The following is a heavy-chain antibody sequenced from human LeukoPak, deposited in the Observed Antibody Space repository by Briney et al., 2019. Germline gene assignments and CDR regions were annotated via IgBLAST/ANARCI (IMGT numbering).Heavy chain of an antibody. Sequence: PGGSLRLSCAASGFTFSNYAMHWVRQAPGEGLEYVPAISSNGGSTYYADSVKGRFTISRDNSKNTLFLQMGSLRVEDMAVYYCARGLRAYYYGMDVWGQGTTVTVSS. D-gene: IGHD3-3*01. CDR3: ARGLRAYYYGMDV. CDR1: GFTFSNYA. J-gene: IGHJ6*02. V-gene: IGHV3-64*02. CDR2: ISSNGGST.